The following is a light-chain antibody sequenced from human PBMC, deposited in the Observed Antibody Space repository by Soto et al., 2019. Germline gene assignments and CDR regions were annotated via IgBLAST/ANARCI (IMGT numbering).Light chain of an antibody. J-gene: IGKJ1*01. CDR2: GAS. Sequence: IVLTQSPCTLSLSPGARATLSCRASQSVSSSYLAWYQQKPGQAPRLLIYGASSRATGIPDRFSGSGSGTDFTLTISRLEPEDFAVYYCQQYCSSLTWTFGQGTKVDIK. V-gene: IGKV3-20*01. CDR3: QQYCSSLTWT. CDR1: QSVSSSY.